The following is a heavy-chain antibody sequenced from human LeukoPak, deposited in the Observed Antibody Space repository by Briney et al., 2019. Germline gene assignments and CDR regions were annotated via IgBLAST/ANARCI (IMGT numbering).Heavy chain of an antibody. CDR2: IYTSGST. CDR1: GGSISSYY. V-gene: IGHV4-4*07. D-gene: IGHD3-22*01. Sequence: NPSETLSLTCTVSGGSISSYYWSWIRQPAGKGLEWIGRIYTSGSTNYNPSLKSRVTMSVDTSKNQSSLKLSSVTAADTAVYYCARLAVYYYDSSGYYGYFDYWGQGTLVTVSS. CDR3: ARLAVYYYDSSGYYGYFDY. J-gene: IGHJ4*02.